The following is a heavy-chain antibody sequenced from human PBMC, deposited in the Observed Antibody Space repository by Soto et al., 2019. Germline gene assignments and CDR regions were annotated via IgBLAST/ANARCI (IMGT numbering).Heavy chain of an antibody. Sequence: APAKVTCKDCGYRFASYAVSWARQAPGQGLEWMGWISAFNGQTSYIQKVQGRVTLTTEASTSTAYMELSSLRSEDTAVYYCTVTARPNGMDVWGQGTTVSVSS. D-gene: IGHD6-6*01. V-gene: IGHV1-18*01. J-gene: IGHJ6*02. CDR1: GYRFASYA. CDR2: ISAFNGQT. CDR3: TVTARPNGMDV.